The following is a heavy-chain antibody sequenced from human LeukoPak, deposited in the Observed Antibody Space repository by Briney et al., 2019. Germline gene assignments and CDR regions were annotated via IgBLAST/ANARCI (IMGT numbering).Heavy chain of an antibody. J-gene: IGHJ4*02. D-gene: IGHD3-3*01. Sequence: ASVKVSCKASGYTFTSYGISWVRQAPGQGLEWMVWISAYNGNTNYARKLQGRVTMTTDTSTSTAYMELRSLRSDDTAVYYCARGPITIFGVVIPFDYWGQGTLVTVFS. CDR3: ARGPITIFGVVIPFDY. CDR2: ISAYNGNT. CDR1: GYTFTSYG. V-gene: IGHV1-18*01.